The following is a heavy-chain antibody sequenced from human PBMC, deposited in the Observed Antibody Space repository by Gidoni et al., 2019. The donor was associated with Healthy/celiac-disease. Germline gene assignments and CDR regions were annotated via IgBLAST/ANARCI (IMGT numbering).Heavy chain of an antibody. V-gene: IGHV3-53*04. CDR1: GFTVRSHY. CDR3: ARDYWVQGVITQPPDYYYYYGMDV. CDR2: IYSGGST. D-gene: IGHD3-10*01. Sequence: EVQLVASGGGLVQPGGSLRLSCAASGFTVRSHYMSWVRQAPGKGLEWVSVIYSGGSTYYADSVKGRFTISRHNSKNTLYLQMNSLRAEDTAVYYCARDYWVQGVITQPPDYYYYYGMDVWGQGTTVTVSS. J-gene: IGHJ6*02.